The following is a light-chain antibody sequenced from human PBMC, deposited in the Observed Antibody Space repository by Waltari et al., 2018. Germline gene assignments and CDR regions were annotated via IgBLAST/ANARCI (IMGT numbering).Light chain of an antibody. Sequence: QSVLTQPPSVSAAPGQRVTISCSGGSSHLGKNYVSWYQHFPGTAPKLLIYKNTERPSGIPGRFSGSKSGTSATLDITGLQAEDEADYYCCSYAGLGTYVFGSGTKVTVL. V-gene: IGLV1-51*02. J-gene: IGLJ1*01. CDR3: CSYAGLGTYV. CDR2: KNT. CDR1: SSHLGKNY.